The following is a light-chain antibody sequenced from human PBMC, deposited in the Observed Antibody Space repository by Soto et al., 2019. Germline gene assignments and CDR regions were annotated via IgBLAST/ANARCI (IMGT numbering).Light chain of an antibody. V-gene: IGKV3-11*01. J-gene: IGKJ1*01. CDR3: QQRSNWPWT. CDR1: QSVSIH. CDR2: DTS. Sequence: TVMSQSPGTLSVSLGERATLSFRASQSVSIHLAWYQQKPGQAPRLLIYDTSTRATGIPARFSGSGSGTEFTLSISSLEPEDFAVYYCQQRSNWPWTFGQGTKVDI.